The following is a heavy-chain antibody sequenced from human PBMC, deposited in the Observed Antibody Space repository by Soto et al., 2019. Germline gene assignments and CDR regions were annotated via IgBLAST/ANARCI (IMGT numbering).Heavy chain of an antibody. CDR3: AAGGGLPRYY. J-gene: IGHJ4*02. Sequence: QLQLQESGSGLVKPSQTLSLTCAVSGGSISSGGYSWSWIRQPPGKGLEWIGYIYHSGSTYYNPSLKSRVTITVDRSKNQFTMKLSSVTAADTAMYYCAAGGGLPRYYWGQGTLVTVSS. CDR1: GGSISSGGYS. V-gene: IGHV4-30-2*01. D-gene: IGHD5-12*01. CDR2: IYHSGST.